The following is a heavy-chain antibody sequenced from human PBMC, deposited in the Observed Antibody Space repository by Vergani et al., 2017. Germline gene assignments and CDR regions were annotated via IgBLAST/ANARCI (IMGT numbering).Heavy chain of an antibody. CDR3: ACVDYGGNHWNDYYYMGV. V-gene: IGHV3-20*04. CDR1: GFTFDDYG. CDR2: INWNGDNT. D-gene: IGHD4-23*01. J-gene: IGHJ6*03. Sequence: EVQLVESGGGVIRPGGSLRLSCVASGFTFDDYGMSWVRQAPGTGLEWVSGINWNGDNTGYADSVKGRFTISRDNAKNSLYLQVNSLRAEDTALYYCACVDYGGNHWNDYYYMGVWGKGTTVTVSS.